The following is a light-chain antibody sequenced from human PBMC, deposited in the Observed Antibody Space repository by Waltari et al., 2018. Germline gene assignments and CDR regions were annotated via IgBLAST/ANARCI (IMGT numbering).Light chain of an antibody. J-gene: IGKJ1*01. CDR1: QSVSSY. Sequence: EVILTQSPATLAVSPGERATLSCRARQSVSSYLAWYQQKPGQAPRLLIYDASNRATGIPARFSGSGSGTDFTLTISSLEPEDFAVYYCQQRSNWPPWTFGQGTKVEIK. V-gene: IGKV3-11*01. CDR3: QQRSNWPPWT. CDR2: DAS.